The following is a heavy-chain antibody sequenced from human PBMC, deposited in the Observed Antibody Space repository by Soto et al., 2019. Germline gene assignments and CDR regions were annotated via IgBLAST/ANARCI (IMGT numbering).Heavy chain of an antibody. J-gene: IGHJ4*02. Sequence: QVQLQESGPGLVKPSQTLSLTCTVSGGSMKSGGYCWNWIRQHPGEGLEWIGCISYGETTSDNPSLKSRVTISVDTSKNQFSLKLSSVAAADTAVSYCSRGILVWGQGTLITVSS. CDR2: ISYGETT. CDR3: SRGILV. D-gene: IGHD2-15*01. CDR1: GGSMKSGGYC. V-gene: IGHV4-31*03.